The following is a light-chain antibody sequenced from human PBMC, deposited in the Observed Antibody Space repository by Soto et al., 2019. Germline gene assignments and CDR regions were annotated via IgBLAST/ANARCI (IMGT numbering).Light chain of an antibody. J-gene: IGLJ3*02. CDR2: LNSDGSH. V-gene: IGLV4-69*01. CDR3: QTWGTGIWV. CDR1: SGHSSYA. Sequence: QPVLTQSPSASASLGASVKLTCTLSSGHSSYAIAWHQQQPEKGPRYLMKLNSDGSHSKGDGIPDRFSGSSSGAERYLTISRLQSDDEADYYCQTWGTGIWVFGGGTKLTVL.